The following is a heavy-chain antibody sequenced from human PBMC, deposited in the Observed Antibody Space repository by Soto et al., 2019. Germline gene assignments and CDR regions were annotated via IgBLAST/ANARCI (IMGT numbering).Heavy chain of an antibody. V-gene: IGHV1-18*01. CDR1: GYTFTSYG. D-gene: IGHD2-8*01. CDR3: ARVMETYYYYYMDV. CDR2: ISAYNGNT. J-gene: IGHJ6*03. Sequence: QVQLVQSGAEVKQPGASVKVSCKASGYTFTSYGISWVRQAPGQGLEWMGWISAYNGNTNYAQKLQGRVTMTTDTATSTADIELRSLRSDDTAVYYCARVMETYYYYYMDVWGKGTTVTVSS.